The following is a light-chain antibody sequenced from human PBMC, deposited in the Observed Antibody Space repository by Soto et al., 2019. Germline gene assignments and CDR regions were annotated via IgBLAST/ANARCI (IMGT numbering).Light chain of an antibody. J-gene: IGKJ1*01. V-gene: IGKV3-20*01. CDR3: QQYGSSPLT. CDR2: GAS. CDR1: QSVSSSY. Sequence: EIVLTQSPGTLSLSPGERATLSCRASQSVSSSYLAWYQQKPGQAPRLLIYGASSRATGIPDRFSGSGSGKAFTLTISRLEPEDFAVYYCQQYGSSPLTFGQGTKVEIK.